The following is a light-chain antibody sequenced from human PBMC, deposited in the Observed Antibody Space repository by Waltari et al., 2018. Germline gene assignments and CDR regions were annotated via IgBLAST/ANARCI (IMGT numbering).Light chain of an antibody. Sequence: QSALTQPASVSGSVGQSTSISCTGSNNEIGAHHLVSWYQQYPGKPPKLLIYEVSNRPSGVSNRFSASKSGTTASLTISGLQAEDEAEYFCSSYATRYMVLFGGGTRVTVL. CDR1: NNEIGAHHL. CDR3: SSYATRYMVL. CDR2: EVS. J-gene: IGLJ2*01. V-gene: IGLV2-14*01.